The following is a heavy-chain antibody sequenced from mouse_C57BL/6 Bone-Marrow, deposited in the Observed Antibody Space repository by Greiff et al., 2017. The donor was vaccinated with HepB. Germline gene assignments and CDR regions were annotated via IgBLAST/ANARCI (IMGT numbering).Heavy chain of an antibody. CDR2: INPNNGGT. V-gene: IGHV1-26*01. CDR1: GYTFTDYY. CDR3: ARHRNYYAMDY. J-gene: IGHJ4*01. Sequence: EVQLQQSGPELVKPGASVKISCKASGYTFTDYYMNWVKQSHGKSLEWIGDINPNNGGTSYNQKFKGKATLTVDKSSSTAYMELRSLTSEDSAVYYCARHRNYYAMDYWGQGTSVTVSS.